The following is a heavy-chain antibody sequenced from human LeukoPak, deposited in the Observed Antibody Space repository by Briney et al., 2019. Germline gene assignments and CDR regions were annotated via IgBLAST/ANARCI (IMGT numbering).Heavy chain of an antibody. Sequence: ASVKVSCKASGYTFTSYYMHWVRQAPGQGLEWMGIINPSGGSTSYAQKFQGRVTMTRDTSTSTAYMELRSLRSDDTAVYYCARGAYDFWSGYSYYYMDVWGKGTTVTVSS. CDR1: GYTFTSYY. V-gene: IGHV1-46*01. D-gene: IGHD3-3*01. CDR2: INPSGGST. CDR3: ARGAYDFWSGYSYYYMDV. J-gene: IGHJ6*03.